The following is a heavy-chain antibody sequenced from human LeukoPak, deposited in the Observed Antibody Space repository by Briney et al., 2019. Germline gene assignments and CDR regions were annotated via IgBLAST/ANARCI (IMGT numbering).Heavy chain of an antibody. CDR3: ATGRGYFAIHYYMDV. Sequence: GGSLRLSCAASGFAFSTYGMHWVRQAPDKGLEWVAFIRHDGSVQYYTDSVTGRFTISRDNSKNALYLQMDSLRDEDTAVYSCATGRGYFAIHYYMDVWGKGTTVTVSS. CDR1: GFAFSTYG. J-gene: IGHJ6*03. D-gene: IGHD2/OR15-2a*01. CDR2: IRHDGSVQ. V-gene: IGHV3-30*02.